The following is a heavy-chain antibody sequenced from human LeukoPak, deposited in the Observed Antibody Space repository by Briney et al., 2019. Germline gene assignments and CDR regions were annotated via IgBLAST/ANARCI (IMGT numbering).Heavy chain of an antibody. Sequence: ASVKVSCKASGYTFTNYGISWVRQAPGQGLEWMGWISAYNGNTHYAQNLQGRVTMTTDTSTSTVYMELSSLRSEDTAVYYCARDGRFGELGAGYYYYMDVWGKGTTVTVSS. J-gene: IGHJ6*03. CDR2: ISAYNGNT. CDR1: GYTFTNYG. CDR3: ARDGRFGELGAGYYYYMDV. D-gene: IGHD3-10*01. V-gene: IGHV1-18*01.